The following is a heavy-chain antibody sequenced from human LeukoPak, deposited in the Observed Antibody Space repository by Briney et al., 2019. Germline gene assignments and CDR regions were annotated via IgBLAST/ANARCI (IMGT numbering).Heavy chain of an antibody. J-gene: IGHJ6*03. CDR3: ARDGYHYYGSGTYFGYYYMDV. CDR1: GFTFSSYE. CDR2: ISGSGSAI. D-gene: IGHD3-10*01. V-gene: IGHV3-48*03. Sequence: SLRLSCAPAGFTFSSYEMNWVRQPPGKGLEWVSYISGSGSAIYYADSVKGRFTINRDNAKNSLYLQMNSMRAEDTAVYYCARDGYHYYGSGTYFGYYYMDVWGKGNTVTISS.